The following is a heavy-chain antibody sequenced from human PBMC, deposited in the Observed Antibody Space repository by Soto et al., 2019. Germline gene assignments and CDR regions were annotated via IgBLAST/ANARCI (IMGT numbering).Heavy chain of an antibody. V-gene: IGHV1-58*01. CDR1: GFTFTSSA. D-gene: IGHD3-3*01. CDR3: AAADGNPNPENKTSYYDFWSGYYDDYYYGMDV. Sequence: QMQLVQSGPEVKKPGTSGKVSCKASGFTFTSSAVQWVRQARGQRLEWIGWIVVGSGNTNYAQKFQERVTITRDMSTSTAYMELSSLRSEDTAVYYCAAADGNPNPENKTSYYDFWSGYYDDYYYGMDVWGQGTTVTVSS. J-gene: IGHJ6*02. CDR2: IVVGSGNT.